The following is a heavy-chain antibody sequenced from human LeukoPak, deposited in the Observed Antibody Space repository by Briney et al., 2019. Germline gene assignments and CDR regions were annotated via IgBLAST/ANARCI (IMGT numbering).Heavy chain of an antibody. CDR2: IIPILGIA. CDR1: GGTFSSYA. CDR3: ARERSYGYLDY. Sequence: SVKVSCKASGGTFSSYAISWVRQAPGQGLEWMGRIIPILGIANYAQKFQGRVTITADKSTSTAYMELSSLRSEDTAVYYCARERSYGYLDYWGQGTLVTVSS. J-gene: IGHJ4*02. V-gene: IGHV1-69*04. D-gene: IGHD5-18*01.